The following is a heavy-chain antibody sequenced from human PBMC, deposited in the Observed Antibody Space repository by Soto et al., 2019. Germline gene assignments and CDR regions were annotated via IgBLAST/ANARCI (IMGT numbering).Heavy chain of an antibody. J-gene: IGHJ4*02. CDR1: GFTFSSYG. CDR2: ISYDGSNK. CDR3: ARDISDFWSGYPFDFGY. D-gene: IGHD3-3*01. Sequence: PGGSLRLSCAASGFTFSSYGMHWVRQTPGKGLEWVAVISYDGSNKYYADSVKGRFTISRDNSKNTLYLQMNSLRAEDTAVYYCARDISDFWSGYPFDFGYWGQGTLVTVSS. V-gene: IGHV3-30*03.